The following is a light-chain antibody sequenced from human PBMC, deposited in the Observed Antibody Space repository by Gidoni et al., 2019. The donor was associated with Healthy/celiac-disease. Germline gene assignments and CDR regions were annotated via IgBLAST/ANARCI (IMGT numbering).Light chain of an antibody. J-gene: IGLJ2*01. CDR3: AAWDDTLNGVI. Sequence: QSVLTQPPSASGTPRQRVTISCSGSSSNIGSNTVNWYQQLPGTAPKLLIYTNNHRPSGVPDRFSGSRSGTSASLAISGLRSEDEADYYCAAWDDTLNGVIFGGGTKLTVL. V-gene: IGLV1-44*01. CDR1: SSNIGSNT. CDR2: TNN.